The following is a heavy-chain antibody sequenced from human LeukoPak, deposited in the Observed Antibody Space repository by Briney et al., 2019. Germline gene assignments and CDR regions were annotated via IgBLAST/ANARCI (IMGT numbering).Heavy chain of an antibody. CDR2: INYSETT. CDR1: NRSINTYF. V-gene: IGHV4-59*08. D-gene: IGHD6-13*01. CDR3: ARALGSQGAAAGTGYLDA. Sequence: SETLSLTCTVSNRSINTYFWTWIRQPPGRGLEWIGIINYSETTRYNPSLKSRVALSVDTSKNLFSLKLDSVTAADTAVYFCARALGSQGAAAGTGYLDAWGQGALVTVSS. J-gene: IGHJ4*02.